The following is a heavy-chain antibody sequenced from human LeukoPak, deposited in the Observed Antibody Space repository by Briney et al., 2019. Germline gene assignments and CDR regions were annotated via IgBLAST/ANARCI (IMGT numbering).Heavy chain of an antibody. CDR3: ARESNGGYGFDY. CDR2: INPSGGSI. Sequence: GASVKVSCKASGDTFSSYYMHWVRQAPGQGLEWMGIINPSGGSISYAQKFQGRVTMTRDMSTSTVYMELRSLKSDDTAVYYCARESNGGYGFDYWGQGTPVTVAS. J-gene: IGHJ4*02. V-gene: IGHV1-46*01. CDR1: GDTFSSYY. D-gene: IGHD5-12*01.